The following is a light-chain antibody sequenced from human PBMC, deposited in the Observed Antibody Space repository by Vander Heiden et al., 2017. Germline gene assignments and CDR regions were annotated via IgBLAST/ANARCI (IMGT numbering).Light chain of an antibody. V-gene: IGLV1-47*01. CDR2: RNK. CDR1: NSNVGVND. CDR3: AAGDDSLSALV. Sequence: QSAMTQPPSASGTPGQRVTISCPGNNSNVGVNDVYGYQQLPGTPPKYLIYRNKQRPSGVPDRFSGSKSGTSASLAISGLRSDDEAEYYCAAGDDSLSALVFGGGTKLTVL. J-gene: IGLJ2*01.